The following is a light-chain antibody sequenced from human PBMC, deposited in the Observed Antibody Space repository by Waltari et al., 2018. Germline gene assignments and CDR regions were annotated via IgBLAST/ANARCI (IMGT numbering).Light chain of an antibody. J-gene: IGLJ6*01. V-gene: IGLV2-14*03. CDR1: SSDVGGFNF. Sequence: QSALTQPASVSGSPGQSITVSCTGTSSDVGGFNFVSWYQQHPGKAPKLLIFDVTNRPSWVSNRFSGSKSGNTASLTISGLQAEDEAEYYCSSYTSSRTNVFGSGTKVTVL. CDR2: DVT. CDR3: SSYTSSRTNV.